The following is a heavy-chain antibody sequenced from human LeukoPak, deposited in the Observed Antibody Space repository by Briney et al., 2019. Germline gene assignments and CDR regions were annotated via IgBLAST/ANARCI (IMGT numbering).Heavy chain of an antibody. CDR3: ARGSYDFWSGYYAFYYYYGMDV. Sequence: GGSLRLSCTASKFTFSNYGMHWVRQAPGKGLEWVAVISYDGSNKYYADSVKGRFTISRDNSKNTLYLQMNSLRAEDTAVYYCARGSYDFWSGYYAFYYYYGMDVWGQGTTVTVSS. CDR1: KFTFSNYG. D-gene: IGHD3-3*01. J-gene: IGHJ6*02. CDR2: ISYDGSNK. V-gene: IGHV3-30*03.